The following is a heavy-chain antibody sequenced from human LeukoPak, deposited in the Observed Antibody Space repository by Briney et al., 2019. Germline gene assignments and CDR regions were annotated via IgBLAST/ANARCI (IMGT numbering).Heavy chain of an antibody. V-gene: IGHV3-11*04. D-gene: IGHD3-22*01. J-gene: IGHJ4*02. CDR3: ARGLRGYDSSGYSFDY. CDR2: ISSSGSTI. Sequence: GGSLRLSCSASGFTFSDYYMSWIRQAPGKGLEGVSYISSSGSTIYYADSVKGRFTISRDNAKNSLYLQMNSLRAEDTAVYYCARGLRGYDSSGYSFDYWGQGTLVTVSS. CDR1: GFTFSDYY.